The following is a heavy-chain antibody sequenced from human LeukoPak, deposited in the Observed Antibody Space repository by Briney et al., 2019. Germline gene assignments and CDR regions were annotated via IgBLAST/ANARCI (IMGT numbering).Heavy chain of an antibody. CDR1: GGSISSGDYY. D-gene: IGHD3-10*01. J-gene: IGHJ5*02. CDR3: ARGSPYGRNWFDP. CDR2: INHSGST. V-gene: IGHV4-30-4*08. Sequence: PSQTLSLTCTVSGGSISSGDYYWSWIRQPPGKGLEWIGEINHSGSTNYNPSLKSRVTISVDTSKNQFSLKLRSVTAADTAVYYCARGSPYGRNWFDPWGQGTLVTVSS.